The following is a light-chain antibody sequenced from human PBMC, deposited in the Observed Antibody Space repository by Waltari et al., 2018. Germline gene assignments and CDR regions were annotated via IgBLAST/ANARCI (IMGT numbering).Light chain of an antibody. CDR2: DTS. J-gene: IGKJ4*01. V-gene: IGKV3-11*01. Sequence: LTQSPSSLSASVGDRVTITCRASQSVSFFLAWYQQKPGQGPRLLIFDTSNRATGIPARFSGGGSGTDFTLTISSLEPEDFATYYCQQRYSWPLTFGGGTKVEIK. CDR1: QSVSFF. CDR3: QQRYSWPLT.